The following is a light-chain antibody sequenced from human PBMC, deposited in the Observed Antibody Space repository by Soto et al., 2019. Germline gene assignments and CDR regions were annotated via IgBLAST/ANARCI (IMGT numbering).Light chain of an antibody. CDR2: DAS. CDR3: QQYENLPT. CDR1: QNINNY. J-gene: IGKJ5*01. V-gene: IGKV1-33*01. Sequence: DIQMTQSPSSLYASVGDRVPITCQASQNINNYLNWYQRKPGRAPKLLIYDASNLEAGVPSRLRGSGSGTDFTFTIRRLQPEDIATYDCQQYENLPTFGQGTRLEIK.